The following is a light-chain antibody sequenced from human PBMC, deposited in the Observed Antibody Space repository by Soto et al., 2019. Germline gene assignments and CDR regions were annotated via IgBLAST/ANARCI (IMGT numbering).Light chain of an antibody. CDR2: AAS. CDR1: QSISSY. CDR3: QQSYSTGMYT. V-gene: IGKV1-39*01. Sequence: DIQMTQSPSSLSASVGDRVTITCRASQSISSYLNWYQQKPGKAPKLLIYAASSLQSGVASRFSGSGSGTDFTLPISSLQPEDFATYYCQQSYSTGMYTFGQGTKLEIK. J-gene: IGKJ2*01.